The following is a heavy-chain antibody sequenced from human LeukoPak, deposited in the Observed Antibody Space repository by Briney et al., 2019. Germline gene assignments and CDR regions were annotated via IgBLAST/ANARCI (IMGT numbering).Heavy chain of an antibody. Sequence: SETLSLTCAVYGGSFSGYYWTWIRRSPGKGLEWIGEINHSGSTSYNPSLKSQVTISVDTSKNQFSLKLTSVTAADTTVYYCARGPLLTHRRYFDFWGQGTLVTVSS. D-gene: IGHD3-9*01. CDR1: GGSFSGYY. CDR2: INHSGST. V-gene: IGHV4-34*01. CDR3: ARGPLLTHRRYFDF. J-gene: IGHJ4*02.